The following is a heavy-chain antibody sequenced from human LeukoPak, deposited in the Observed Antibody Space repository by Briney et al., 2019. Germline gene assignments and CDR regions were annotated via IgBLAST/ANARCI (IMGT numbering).Heavy chain of an antibody. CDR1: GFTFSSYA. Sequence: GGSLRLSCAASGFTFSSYAMSWVRQAPGEGLEWVSAISGSGGSTYYADSVKGRFTISRDNSKNTLYLQMNSLRAEDTAVYYCAKTQLRLNYGEDFDYWGQGTLVTVSS. V-gene: IGHV3-23*01. J-gene: IGHJ4*02. CDR3: AKTQLRLNYGEDFDY. D-gene: IGHD4-17*01. CDR2: ISGSGGST.